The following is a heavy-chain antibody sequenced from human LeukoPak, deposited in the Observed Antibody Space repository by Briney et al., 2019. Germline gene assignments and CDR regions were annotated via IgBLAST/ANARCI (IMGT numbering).Heavy chain of an antibody. CDR1: GFTFHDYA. Sequence: PGGSLTLSCAASGFTFHDYALHWVRHATGQGLEWVSLSSEDGGSTYYADSVKGRITISRDNRKNSLYLQMNSLGTEDTALYYCAPSDFAAHFDYWGQGTLVTVSS. J-gene: IGHJ4*02. CDR3: APSDFAAHFDY. CDR2: SSEDGGST. D-gene: IGHD2/OR15-2a*01. V-gene: IGHV3-43*02.